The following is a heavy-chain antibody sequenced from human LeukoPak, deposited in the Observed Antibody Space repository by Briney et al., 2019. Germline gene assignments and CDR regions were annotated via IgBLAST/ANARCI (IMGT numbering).Heavy chain of an antibody. D-gene: IGHD3-10*01. Sequence: GGSLRLSCAASGFTFSDHYLDWVRQAPGKGLEWVSVIYSGGSTSYADSVKGRFTISRDDSKNTLYLQMNSLRAEDTAVYYCTRWLIYWGQGTLVTVSS. CDR1: GFTFSDHY. CDR3: TRWLIY. V-gene: IGHV3-66*01. CDR2: IYSGGST. J-gene: IGHJ4*02.